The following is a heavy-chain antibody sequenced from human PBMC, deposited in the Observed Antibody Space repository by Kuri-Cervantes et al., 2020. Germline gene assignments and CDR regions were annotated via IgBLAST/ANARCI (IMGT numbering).Heavy chain of an antibody. CDR1: GFTFSSYG. D-gene: IGHD4-17*01. CDR3: AKNYGDYAWYFDL. Sequence: GGSLRLSCAASGFTFSSYGMHWVRQAPGKGLEWVAVISYDGSNKYYADSVKGRFTISRDNSKNTLYLQMNSLRAEDTAVYYCAKNYGDYAWYFDLWGRGTLVTVSS. V-gene: IGHV3-30*18. J-gene: IGHJ2*01. CDR2: ISYDGSNK.